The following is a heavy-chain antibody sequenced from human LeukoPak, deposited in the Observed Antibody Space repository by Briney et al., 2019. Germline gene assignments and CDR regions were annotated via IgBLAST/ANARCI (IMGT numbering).Heavy chain of an antibody. V-gene: IGHV1-69*05. CDR1: GGTFCSYA. D-gene: IGHD2-2*01. J-gene: IGHJ3*02. CDR2: IIPIFGTA. CDR3: ARESIVVVPAALRFDAFDI. Sequence: SVKVSCKASGGTFCSYAISWVRQAPGQGLEWMGGIIPIFGTANYAQKFQGRVTITTDESMSTAYMELCSLRSEDTAVYYCARESIVVVPAALRFDAFDIWGQGTMVSVSS.